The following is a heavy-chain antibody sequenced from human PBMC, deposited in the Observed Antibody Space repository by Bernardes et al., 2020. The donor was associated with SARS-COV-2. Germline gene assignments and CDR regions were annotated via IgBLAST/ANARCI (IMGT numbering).Heavy chain of an antibody. V-gene: IGHV3-9*01. J-gene: IGHJ6*02. CDR2: ISWNSGSI. CDR1: GFTFDDYA. CDR3: AKGGGLLWFGELSNGMDV. D-gene: IGHD3-10*01. Sequence: GGSLRLSCAASGFTFDDYAMHWVRQAPGKGLEWVSGISWNSGSIGYADSVKGRFTISRDNAKNSLYLQMNSLRAEDTALYYCAKGGGLLWFGELSNGMDVWGQGTTVTVSS.